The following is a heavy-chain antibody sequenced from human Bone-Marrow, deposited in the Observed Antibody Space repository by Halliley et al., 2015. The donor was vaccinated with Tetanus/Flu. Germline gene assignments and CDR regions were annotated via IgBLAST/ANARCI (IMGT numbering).Heavy chain of an antibody. CDR1: GFTFTSYS. D-gene: IGHD1-26*01. Sequence: SLRLSCEAPGFTFTSYSMNWVRQAPGKGLEWVSSISTRSSYIYFADSVKGRFTISRDNAKNSVYLQMNSLRAEDTAVYYCARADPKGREWEGNRYGMDVWGQGTTVSVSS. CDR3: ARADPKGREWEGNRYGMDV. J-gene: IGHJ6*02. CDR2: ISTRSSYI. V-gene: IGHV3-21*01.